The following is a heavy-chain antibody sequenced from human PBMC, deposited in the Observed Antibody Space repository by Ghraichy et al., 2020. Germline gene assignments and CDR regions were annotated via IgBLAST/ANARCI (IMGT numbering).Heavy chain of an antibody. Sequence: GESLNISCAASGFTFSSYAMSWVRQAPGKGLEWVSAISGSGGSTYYADSVKGRFTISRDNSKNTLYLQMNSLRAEDTAIYYCAKATYYYDSSGYLGGSRDAFDIWGQGTMVTVSS. J-gene: IGHJ3*02. CDR3: AKATYYYDSSGYLGGSRDAFDI. CDR2: ISGSGGST. D-gene: IGHD3-22*01. CDR1: GFTFSSYA. V-gene: IGHV3-23*01.